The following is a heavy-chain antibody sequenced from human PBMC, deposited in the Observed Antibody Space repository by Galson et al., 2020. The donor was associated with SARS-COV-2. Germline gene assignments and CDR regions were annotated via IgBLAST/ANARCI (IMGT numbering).Heavy chain of an antibody. CDR3: ARDVWGDYVY. CDR1: GFTFSNYW. D-gene: IGHD4-17*01. J-gene: IGHJ4*02. CDR2: ISHDGRTT. V-gene: IGHV3-74*01. Sequence: GESLKISCAASGFTFSNYWMHWVRQVPGKGLVWVSRISHDGRTTGYADSVKGRFTISRDNAKNTLYLQMNSLRAEDTAVYYCARDVWGDYVYWGQGTLVTVSS.